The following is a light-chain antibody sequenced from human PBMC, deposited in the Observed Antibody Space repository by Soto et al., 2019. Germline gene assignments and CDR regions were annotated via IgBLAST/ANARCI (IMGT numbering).Light chain of an antibody. V-gene: IGLV2-14*01. CDR1: SSDVGGYNH. J-gene: IGLJ2*01. CDR2: DVS. CDR3: SSYTSVSTVV. Sequence: QSALTQPASVSGSPGQSITISCTGTSSDVGGYNHVSWYQQDPDKAPKLIIYDVSNRPSGISNRFSGSKSGNTASLTISGLQAEDEADYYCSSYTSVSTVVFGGGTKVTVL.